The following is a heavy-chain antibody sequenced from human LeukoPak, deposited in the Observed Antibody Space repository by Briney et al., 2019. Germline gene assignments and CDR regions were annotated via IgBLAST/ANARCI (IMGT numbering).Heavy chain of an antibody. V-gene: IGHV3-7*01. CDR1: GFTFSSYW. CDR3: ARETDTAMVPPFDY. D-gene: IGHD5-18*01. Sequence: GGSLRLSCAASGFTFSSYWMSWVRQAPGKGLEWVANIKQDGSEKYYVASVKGRFTISRDNAKNSLYLQMNSLRAEDTAVYYCARETDTAMVPPFDYWGQGTLVTVSS. J-gene: IGHJ4*02. CDR2: IKQDGSEK.